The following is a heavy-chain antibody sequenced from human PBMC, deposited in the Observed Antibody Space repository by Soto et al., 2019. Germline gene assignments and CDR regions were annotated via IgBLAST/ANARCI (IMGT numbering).Heavy chain of an antibody. D-gene: IGHD2-21*02. J-gene: IGHJ5*02. CDR3: TSAPQRALTEEMAGS. Sequence: EVQLVESGGGLVKPGWSLRLGCEVSGFTVGSACMNWVRQAPGKGLVWVGRIKSNVDGVTTDYAEPVKGRFPIWIDDSQNTLSLQMEDLKTEDTAVYYCTSAPQRALTEEMAGSWGQGTLVTVSS. CDR1: GFTVGSAC. V-gene: IGHV3-15*07. CDR2: IKSNVDGVTT.